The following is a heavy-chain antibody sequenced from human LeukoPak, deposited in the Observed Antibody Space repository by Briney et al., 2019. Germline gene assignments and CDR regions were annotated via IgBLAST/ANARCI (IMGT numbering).Heavy chain of an antibody. CDR3: ARDGGSNSEYYFDY. D-gene: IGHD4-11*01. J-gene: IGHJ4*02. V-gene: IGHV1-18*01. CDR1: GYTFTSYG. CDR2: ISAYNGNT. Sequence: ASVKVSCKASGYTFTSYGISWVRQAPGQGLEWMGWISAYNGNTNYAQKLQGRVTMTTDTPTSTAYMELRSLRSDDTAVYYCARDGGSNSEYYFDYWGQGTLVTVSS.